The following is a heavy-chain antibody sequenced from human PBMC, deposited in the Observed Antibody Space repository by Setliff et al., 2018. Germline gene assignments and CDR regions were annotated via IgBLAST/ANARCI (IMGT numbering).Heavy chain of an antibody. CDR3: ARVPRFTDTRNAFDI. CDR1: GGSISSGGYY. V-gene: IGHV4-31*03. CDR2: IYYSGNT. D-gene: IGHD5-18*01. J-gene: IGHJ3*02. Sequence: PSETLSLTCTVSGGSISSGGYYWSWIRQHPGKGLEWIGYIYYSGNTYYNPSLKSRVTISVDTSKNQFSRKLSSVTAADTAVYYCARVPRFTDTRNAFDIWGQGKMVTVSS.